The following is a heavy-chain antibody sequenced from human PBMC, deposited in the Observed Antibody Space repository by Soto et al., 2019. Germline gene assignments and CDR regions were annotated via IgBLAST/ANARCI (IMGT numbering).Heavy chain of an antibody. J-gene: IGHJ6*02. Sequence: GGSLRLSCAASGFTVSSNYMSWFRQAPGKGLEWVSVIYSGGSTYYADSVKGRFTISRDNSKNTLYLQMNSLRAEDTAVYYCARSGFLEWLGETYYYYGMDVWGQGTTVTVSS. CDR3: ARSGFLEWLGETYYYYGMDV. V-gene: IGHV3-53*01. CDR1: GFTVSSNY. CDR2: IYSGGST. D-gene: IGHD3-3*01.